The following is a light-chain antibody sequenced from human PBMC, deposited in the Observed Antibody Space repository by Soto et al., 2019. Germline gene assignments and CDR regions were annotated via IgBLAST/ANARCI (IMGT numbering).Light chain of an antibody. CDR3: QQYNKWPLFT. CDR1: LSFGSN. Sequence: EVVVTKSPAILSVSTDERATLACRVILSFGSNLAGYPQRPCQAPRLLIYGASTRATGIPARFSGSGSWSEFALAISSLQSDDLAVYYCQQYNKWPLFTFGPGTRVDNK. J-gene: IGKJ3*01. V-gene: IGKV3-15*01. CDR2: GAS.